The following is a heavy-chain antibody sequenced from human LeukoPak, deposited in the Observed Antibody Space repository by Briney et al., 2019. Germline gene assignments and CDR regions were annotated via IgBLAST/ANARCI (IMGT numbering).Heavy chain of an antibody. J-gene: IGHJ4*02. D-gene: IGHD3-10*01. Sequence: PSETLSLTCTVSGGSISSYYWSWIRQPPGKGLEWIGYIYYSGSTNYNPSLKSRVTISVDTSKNQFSLKLSSVTAADTAVYYCARDKGSGSGYFDYWGQGTLVTVSS. CDR2: IYYSGST. CDR3: ARDKGSGSGYFDY. V-gene: IGHV4-59*01. CDR1: GGSISSYY.